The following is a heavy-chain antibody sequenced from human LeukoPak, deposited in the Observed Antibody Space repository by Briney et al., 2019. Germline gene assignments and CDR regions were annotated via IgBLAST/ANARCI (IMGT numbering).Heavy chain of an antibody. Sequence: SETLSLTCIVSGDITHYWGWIRQPPGKGLECIGSIYFSGSAYYNPSLRSRVTISLDTSKKQLSLKLNSVTAADTAIYYCARQNGGGVGSYVAPGPPDYFDYWGQGTQVTVSS. CDR2: IYFSGSA. V-gene: IGHV4-39*01. D-gene: IGHD1-26*01. CDR1: GDITHY. CDR3: ARQNGGGVGSYVAPGPPDYFDY. J-gene: IGHJ4*02.